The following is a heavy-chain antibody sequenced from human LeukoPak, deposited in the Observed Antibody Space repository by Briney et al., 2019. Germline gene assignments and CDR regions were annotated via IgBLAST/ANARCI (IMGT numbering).Heavy chain of an antibody. CDR1: GGSISSDY. D-gene: IGHD2-21*02. J-gene: IGHJ5*02. CDR2: IYTSGST. Sequence: SETLSLTCTVSGGSISSDYWIWIRQSAGKGLEWIGRIYTSGSTNHNPSLKSRVTMSVDTSKNQFSLKLTSVTAADTAVYYCARQSNCGGDCYSIWFDPWGQGTLVTVSS. V-gene: IGHV4-4*07. CDR3: ARQSNCGGDCYSIWFDP.